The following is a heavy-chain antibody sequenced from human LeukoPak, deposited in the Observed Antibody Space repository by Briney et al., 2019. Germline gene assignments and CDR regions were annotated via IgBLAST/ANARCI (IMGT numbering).Heavy chain of an antibody. CDR2: IRPDGSAK. CDR1: GFTFSNHW. J-gene: IGHJ4*02. CDR3: ARAANYARDY. D-gene: IGHD4/OR15-4a*01. Sequence: GGSLRLSCAASGFTFSNHWISWVRQAPGKGLEWVANIRPDGSAKYYGDSVEGRLTISRDNAENSLYLQMNSLRADDTAVYYCARAANYARDYWGQGTLVTVSS. V-gene: IGHV3-7*01.